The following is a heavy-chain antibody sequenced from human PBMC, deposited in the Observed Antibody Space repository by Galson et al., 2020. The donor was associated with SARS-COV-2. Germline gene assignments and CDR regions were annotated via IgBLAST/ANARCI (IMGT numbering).Heavy chain of an antibody. Sequence: ASETLSLTCTVSGDSLSHHYWNWIRQSPGKGLEWIANIYNNVNTKYNPSLKTRVTISVDTSKNQVSLNLKSVTAADTAVYYCARESGTSLTHVTYYGMDVWGQGTTVTISS. CDR3: ARESGTSLTHVTYYGMDV. V-gene: IGHV4-59*11. CDR1: GDSLSHHY. D-gene: IGHD2-2*01. CDR2: IYNNVNT. J-gene: IGHJ6*02.